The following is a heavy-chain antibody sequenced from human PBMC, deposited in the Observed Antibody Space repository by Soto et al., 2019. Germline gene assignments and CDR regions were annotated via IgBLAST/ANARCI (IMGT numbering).Heavy chain of an antibody. Sequence: HPGGSLRLSCSASGFTFSSYAMSWVRQAPGKGLEWVSAISGSGGSTYYADSVKGRFTISRDNSKNTLYLQMNSLRAEDTAVYYCAKVVGYYPSHYNWFDPWGQGTLVTVSS. D-gene: IGHD3-3*01. CDR2: ISGSGGST. V-gene: IGHV3-23*01. CDR3: AKVVGYYPSHYNWFDP. CDR1: GFTFSSYA. J-gene: IGHJ5*02.